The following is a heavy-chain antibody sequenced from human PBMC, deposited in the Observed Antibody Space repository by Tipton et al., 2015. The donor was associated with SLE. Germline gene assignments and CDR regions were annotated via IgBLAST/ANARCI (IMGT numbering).Heavy chain of an antibody. V-gene: IGHV3-15*01. CDR1: GFPFTDAW. D-gene: IGHD6-13*01. CDR3: TKVRDPSSWSLDY. J-gene: IGHJ4*02. CDR2: IKSRRSGGTT. Sequence: SLRLSCAASGFPFTDAWMTWVRQAPGKGPEWVGRIKSRRSGGTTDYAAPVKDRFTISRDDSKNTIYLQMNSLKTEDTALYYCTKVRDPSSWSLDYWGQGTLVTVSS.